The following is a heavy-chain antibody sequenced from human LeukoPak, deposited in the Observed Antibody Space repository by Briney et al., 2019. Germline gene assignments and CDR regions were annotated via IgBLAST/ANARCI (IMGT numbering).Heavy chain of an antibody. CDR2: INPNSGGT. CDR3: ARDGKQWLVRAHFDH. V-gene: IGHV1-2*02. J-gene: IGHJ4*02. CDR1: GYTFTGYY. D-gene: IGHD6-19*01. Sequence: ASVKVSCKASGYTFTGYYMHWVRQAPGQGLEWMGWINPNSGGTNYAQKFQGRVTMTRDTSISTAYMELSRLRSDDTAVYYCARDGKQWLVRAHFDHWGQGTLVTVSS.